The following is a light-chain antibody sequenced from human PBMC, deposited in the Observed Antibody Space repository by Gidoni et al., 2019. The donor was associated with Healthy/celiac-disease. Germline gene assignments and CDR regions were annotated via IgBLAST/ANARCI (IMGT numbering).Light chain of an antibody. J-gene: IGLJ2*01. CDR3: GTWDSSLSAVV. CDR2: ENN. Sequence: QSVLTRPPSVSAAPGPKVTISCSGSSSNIGDNYVSWYQQLPGTAPKLLIYENNKRPSGIPDRFSGSKSGTSATLDITGLQTGDEADYYCGTWDSSLSAVVFGGGTKLTVL. CDR1: SSNIGDNY. V-gene: IGLV1-51*02.